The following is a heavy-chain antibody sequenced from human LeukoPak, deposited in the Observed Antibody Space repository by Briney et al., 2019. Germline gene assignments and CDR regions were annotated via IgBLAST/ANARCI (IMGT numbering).Heavy chain of an antibody. CDR2: IYPGDSDT. D-gene: IGHD3-22*01. V-gene: IGHV5-51*01. CDR1: GYSFTSYW. J-gene: IGHJ4*02. Sequence: GESLKISCQGSGYSFTSYWTGWVGQMPGTGLEWMGIIYPGDSDTRYSPSFHGQVTISADKSISTAYLQWSSLKASDTAMYYCARLGTYDSSGSLGYWGRGTLVTVSS. CDR3: ARLGTYDSSGSLGY.